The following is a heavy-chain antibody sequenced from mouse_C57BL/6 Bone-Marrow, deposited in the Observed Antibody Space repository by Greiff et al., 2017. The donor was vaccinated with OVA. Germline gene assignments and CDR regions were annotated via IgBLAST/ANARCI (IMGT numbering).Heavy chain of an antibody. CDR2: LNPNNGGT. CDR1: GYTFTDYY. V-gene: IGHV1-26*01. CDR3: ARYNYGRAWFAY. J-gene: IGHJ3*01. D-gene: IGHD1-1*01. Sequence: EVQLQQSGPELVKPGASVKISCKASGYTFTDYYMNWVKQSHGKSLEWIGDLNPNNGGTSYNQKFKGKATLTVDKSSSTAYMELRSLTSEDSAVYYCARYNYGRAWFAYWGQGTLVTVSA.